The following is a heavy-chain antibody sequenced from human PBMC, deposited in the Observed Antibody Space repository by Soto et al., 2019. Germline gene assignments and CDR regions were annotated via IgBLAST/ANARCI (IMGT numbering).Heavy chain of an antibody. D-gene: IGHD6-19*01. CDR2: IDAGNGNT. V-gene: IGHV1-3*01. CDR3: ARDWWTRAPSGWYRPNQVYYYYYGMDV. J-gene: IGHJ6*02. CDR1: GYTFTSYA. Sequence: ASVKVSCKASGYTFTSYAMHWVRQAPGQRLEWMGWIDAGNGNTKYSQKFQGRVTITRDTSASTAYMELSSLRSEDTAVYYCARDWWTRAPSGWYRPNQVYYYYYGMDVWGQGTTVTVSS.